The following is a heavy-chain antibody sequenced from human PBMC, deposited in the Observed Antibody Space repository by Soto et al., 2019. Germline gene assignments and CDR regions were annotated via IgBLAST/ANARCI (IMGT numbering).Heavy chain of an antibody. CDR3: ARDRLMATAGTARHYFGLDV. CDR1: GGSIRGGVYY. D-gene: IGHD5-18*01. V-gene: IGHV4-31*03. CDR2: IYYSGST. J-gene: IGHJ6*02. Sequence: SATLALSCTVSGGSIRGGVYYWRWFRQSPRRGLEWVGNIYYSGSTYYNPSLKSRLTISVDTSKNQFSLNLSSVTAADTAVYYCARDRLMATAGTARHYFGLDVWGQGTTVTVSS.